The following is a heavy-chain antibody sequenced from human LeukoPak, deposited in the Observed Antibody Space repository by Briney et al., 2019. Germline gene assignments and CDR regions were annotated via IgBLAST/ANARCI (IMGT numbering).Heavy chain of an antibody. CDR3: ARADSSIAARLSRSSIFNYYYYMDV. D-gene: IGHD6-6*01. CDR1: GFTFISYW. J-gene: IGHJ6*03. CDR2: IKQDGSEK. V-gene: IGHV3-7*01. Sequence: GGSLRLSCAASGFTFISYWMSWVRQAPGKGLEWVANIKQDGSEKYYVDSVKGRFTISRDNAKNSPYLQMNSLTAEDTAVYYCARADSSIAARLSRSSIFNYYYYMDVWGKGTTVTVSS.